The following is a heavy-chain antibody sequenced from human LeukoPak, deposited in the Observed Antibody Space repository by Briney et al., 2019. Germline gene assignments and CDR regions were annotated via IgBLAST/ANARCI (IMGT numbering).Heavy chain of an antibody. Sequence: GGSLRLSCAASGFTFSSCAMTWVRQAPGKGLEWVSVITDSGSGGRTLYADSVEGRFTISRDNSKNTVYLQMNSLRVEDTAVYYCAKEAPWATAMVILIDYWGQGTPVTVSS. D-gene: IGHD5-18*01. CDR2: ITDSGSGGRT. CDR3: AKEAPWATAMVILIDY. J-gene: IGHJ4*02. V-gene: IGHV3-23*01. CDR1: GFTFSSCA.